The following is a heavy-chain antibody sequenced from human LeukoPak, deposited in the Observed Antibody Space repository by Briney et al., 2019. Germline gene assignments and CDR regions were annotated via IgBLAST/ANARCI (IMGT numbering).Heavy chain of an antibody. CDR3: ARVGDYYYMDV. V-gene: IGHV3-33*05. CDR1: GFTFSSYG. D-gene: IGHD3-3*01. CDR2: ISYDGSNK. Sequence: GGSLRLSCAASGFTFSSYGMHWVRQAPGKGLEWVAVISYDGSNKYYADSVKGRFTISRDNSKNTLYLQMNSLRAEDTALYYCARVGDYYYMDVWGKGTTVTVSS. J-gene: IGHJ6*03.